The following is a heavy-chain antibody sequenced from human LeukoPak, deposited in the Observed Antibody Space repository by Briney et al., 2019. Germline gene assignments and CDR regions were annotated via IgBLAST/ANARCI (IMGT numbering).Heavy chain of an antibody. CDR2: LYSDGNT. J-gene: IGHJ4*02. Sequence: GGSLRLSCAASGFTVITNDMTWVRQAPGKGLEWVSVLYSDGNTKYADSVQGRFTISRDNSKNTLYLEMNSLSPDDTAVYYCASPPKGHDYGDYFPFGYWGQGTPVTVSS. CDR3: ASPPKGHDYGDYFPFGY. V-gene: IGHV3-53*01. D-gene: IGHD4-17*01. CDR1: GFTVITND.